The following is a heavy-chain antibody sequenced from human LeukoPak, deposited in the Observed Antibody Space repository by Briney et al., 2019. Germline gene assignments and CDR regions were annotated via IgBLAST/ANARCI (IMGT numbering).Heavy chain of an antibody. V-gene: IGHV3-21*01. J-gene: IGHJ5*02. CDR1: GFTVSSNF. Sequence: GGSLRLSCAASGFTVSSNFMSWVRQAPGKGLEWVSSISSSSSYIYYADSVKGRFTISRDNAKNSLYLQMNSLRAEDTAVYYCARGRGFDPWGQGTLVTVSS. CDR3: ARGRGFDP. CDR2: ISSSSSYI.